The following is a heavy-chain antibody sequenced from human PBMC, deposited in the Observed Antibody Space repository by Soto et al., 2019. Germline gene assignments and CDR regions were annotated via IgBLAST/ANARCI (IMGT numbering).Heavy chain of an antibody. D-gene: IGHD3-10*01. CDR1: GFIFSNYA. J-gene: IGHJ4*02. CDR3: ARDDEGGSYCDLGY. Sequence: SLRLSCAASGFIFSNYAMHWVRRAPGKGLEWVGLISYDGSNKYYADSMKGRFTISRDNAKNTLFLQMNSLRPEDTAIYYCARDDEGGSYCDLGYWGQGTLVTVSS. V-gene: IGHV3-30*03. CDR2: ISYDGSNK.